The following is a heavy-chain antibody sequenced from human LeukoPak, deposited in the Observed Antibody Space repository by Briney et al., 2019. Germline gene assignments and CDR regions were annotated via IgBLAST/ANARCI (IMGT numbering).Heavy chain of an antibody. Sequence: SVKVSCKASGGTFSSYAISWVRQAPGQGLEWMGGIIPIFGTANYAQKFQGRVTITADESTSTAYMELSSLRSEDTAVYYCASQYSYGSHFDYWGQGTLVTVSS. CDR1: GGTFSSYA. CDR3: ASQYSYGSHFDY. J-gene: IGHJ4*02. CDR2: IIPIFGTA. V-gene: IGHV1-69*01. D-gene: IGHD5-18*01.